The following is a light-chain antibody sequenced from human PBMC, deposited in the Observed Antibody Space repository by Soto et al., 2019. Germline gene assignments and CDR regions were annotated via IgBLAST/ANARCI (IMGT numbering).Light chain of an antibody. CDR3: TSFTTSTTYI. Sequence: ALTQPPSVSGSPGQSVTISCTGTSSDIGSYDRVSWYQQPPGTAPRLMIYEVTNRPSGVPDRFSGSKSGNTASLTISGLQPEDETDYYCTSFTTSTTYIFGTGTKVTVL. CDR2: EVT. J-gene: IGLJ1*01. V-gene: IGLV2-18*02. CDR1: SSDIGSYDR.